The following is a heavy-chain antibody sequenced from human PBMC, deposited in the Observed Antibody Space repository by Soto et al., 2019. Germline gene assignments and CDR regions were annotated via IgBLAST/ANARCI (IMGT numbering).Heavy chain of an antibody. CDR1: GGSISSGDYY. CDR2: IYYSGST. V-gene: IGHV4-30-4*01. Sequence: PSETLSLTCTVAGGSISSGDYYWSWIRQPPGKGLEWIGYIYYSGSTYYNPSLKSRVTISVDTSKNQFSLKLSSVTAADTAVYYCARDLKSTVTTRGGIDYWGQGTMVTVS. D-gene: IGHD4-17*01. J-gene: IGHJ4*02. CDR3: ARDLKSTVTTRGGIDY.